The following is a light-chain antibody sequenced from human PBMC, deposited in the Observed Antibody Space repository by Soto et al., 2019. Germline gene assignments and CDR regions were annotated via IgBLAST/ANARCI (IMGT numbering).Light chain of an antibody. CDR2: EVS. J-gene: IGLJ1*01. CDR3: SSFTSSSTLYV. V-gene: IGLV2-14*01. CDR1: SSDVGDYNY. Sequence: QSVLTQPASVSGSPGQSITISCTGTSSDVGDYNYVSWYQQHPGKAPKLMIYEVSNRPSGVSNRFSGSKSGNTASLTISGLQAEDEADYYCSSFTSSSTLYVIGTGTKLTVL.